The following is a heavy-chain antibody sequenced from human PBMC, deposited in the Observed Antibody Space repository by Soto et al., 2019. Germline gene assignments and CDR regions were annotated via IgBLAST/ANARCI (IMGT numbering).Heavy chain of an antibody. J-gene: IGHJ4*02. D-gene: IGHD3-22*01. CDR3: ARGGRRYYDSSGYYHFDY. Sequence: VKVSCKASGYTFTSYDINWVRQATGQGLEWMGWMNPNSGNTGYAQKFQGRVTMTRNTSISTAYMELSSLRSEDTAVYYCARGGRRYYDSSGYYHFDYWGQGTLVTVSS. CDR2: MNPNSGNT. CDR1: GYTFTSYD. V-gene: IGHV1-8*01.